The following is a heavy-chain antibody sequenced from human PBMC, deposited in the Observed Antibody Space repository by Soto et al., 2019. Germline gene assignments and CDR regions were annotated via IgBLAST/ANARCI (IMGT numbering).Heavy chain of an antibody. CDR3: ARDYYGWYFGL. Sequence: QVQLQEPGPGLVKPAQTLSLTCTVSGGSISSGDYYWSWIRQPPGKGLEWIGYAYYSGSTYYNPSLKSRVNISVDTSKNQFSLKLSSVTAAATAVYYCARDYYGWYFGLWGRGTLVPVSS. CDR1: GGSISSGDYY. CDR2: AYYSGST. D-gene: IGHD3-10*01. V-gene: IGHV4-30-4*01. J-gene: IGHJ2*01.